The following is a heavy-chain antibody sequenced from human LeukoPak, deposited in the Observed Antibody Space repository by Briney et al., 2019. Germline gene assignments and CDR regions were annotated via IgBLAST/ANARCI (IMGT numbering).Heavy chain of an antibody. J-gene: IGHJ6*02. V-gene: IGHV4-59*08. CDR3: ARQGTSGSYLTGLDV. CDR1: SGSISTYY. CDR2: IFHSGST. D-gene: IGHD3-22*01. Sequence: PSETLSLTCTVSSGSISTYYWSWIRQPPGKGLEWMGYIFHSGSTTYNPSLSSRLTISVDTSKNQFSLELSSVTAADTAVYYCARQGTSGSYLTGLDVWGQGTTVTVSS.